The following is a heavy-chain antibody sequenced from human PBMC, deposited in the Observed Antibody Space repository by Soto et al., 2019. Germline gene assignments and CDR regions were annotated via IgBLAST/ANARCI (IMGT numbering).Heavy chain of an antibody. CDR3: ASGFLEGLYHRNYGMDV. Sequence: PSQTLSLTFAISGDSVSSNSAAWNWIRQSPSRGLEWLGRTYYRSKWYNDYAVSVKSRITINPDTSKNQFSLQLNSVTPEDTAVYYCASGFLEGLYHRNYGMDVWGQGTTVTVSS. V-gene: IGHV6-1*01. D-gene: IGHD3-3*01. J-gene: IGHJ6*02. CDR1: GDSVSSNSAA. CDR2: TYYRSKWYN.